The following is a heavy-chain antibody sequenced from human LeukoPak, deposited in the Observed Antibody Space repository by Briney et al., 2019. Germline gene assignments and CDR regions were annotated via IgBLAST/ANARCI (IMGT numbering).Heavy chain of an antibody. CDR3: ARPGYCSSTSCYDLFFDY. CDR1: GYTFTSYG. V-gene: IGHV1-18*01. J-gene: IGHJ4*02. Sequence: ASVKVSCKASGYTFTSYGISWVRQAPGQGLEWMGWISANNGNTNYAQKFQGRVTMTTDTSTSTAYMELRSLRSDDTAVYYCARPGYCSSTSCYDLFFDYWGQGTLVTVSS. D-gene: IGHD2-2*01. CDR2: ISANNGNT.